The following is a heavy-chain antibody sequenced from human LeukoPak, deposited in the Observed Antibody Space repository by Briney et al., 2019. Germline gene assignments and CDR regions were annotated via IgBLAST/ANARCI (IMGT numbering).Heavy chain of an antibody. CDR1: GFTFDDYA. D-gene: IGHD6-13*01. V-gene: IGHV3-9*01. Sequence: PGGSLRLSCAASGFTFDDYAMHWVRQAPGKGLEWVSGISWNSVTTGYADSVRGRFTISRDNAKNSLYLQMNSLRAEDTALYYCAKDEAATGLDYFDYWGQGTLVTVSS. J-gene: IGHJ4*02. CDR3: AKDEAATGLDYFDY. CDR2: ISWNSVTT.